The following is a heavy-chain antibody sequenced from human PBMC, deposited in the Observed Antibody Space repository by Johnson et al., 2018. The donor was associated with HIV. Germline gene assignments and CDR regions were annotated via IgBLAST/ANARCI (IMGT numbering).Heavy chain of an antibody. CDR3: ARVRVGAFDI. V-gene: IGHV3-66*02. J-gene: IGHJ3*02. Sequence: MLLVESGGGLVQPGGSLRLSCAASGFTVSSDYMTWVRQAPGKGLEWVSIIYSGGSTYYTRSVKGRFTISRDNSKNMLFLQINSLRVEDTAVYYCARVRVGAFDIWGQGTMVTVSS. CDR2: IYSGGST. CDR1: GFTVSSDY. D-gene: IGHD1-26*01.